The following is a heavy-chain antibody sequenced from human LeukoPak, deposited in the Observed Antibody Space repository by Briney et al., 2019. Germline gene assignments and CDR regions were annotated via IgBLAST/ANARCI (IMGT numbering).Heavy chain of an antibody. J-gene: IGHJ4*02. Sequence: SEPLSLTCTVSGGSVSGYHWSWIRQPPGQGLECIGHIYFTGSTTYNPSLKSRVTISVDTSQNHFSLSLTSVTSADTAVYYCASVTAAGGGFDHWGQGTLVTVSS. CDR1: GGSVSGYH. CDR3: ASVTAAGGGFDH. CDR2: IYFTGST. D-gene: IGHD2-15*01. V-gene: IGHV4-59*02.